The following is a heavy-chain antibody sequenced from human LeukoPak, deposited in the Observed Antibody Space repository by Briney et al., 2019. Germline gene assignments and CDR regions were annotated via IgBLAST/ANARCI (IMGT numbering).Heavy chain of an antibody. CDR1: GFTFSSYG. CDR3: ARARRLYDSSSYYYFDY. Sequence: PGRSLRLSCAASGFTFSSYGMHWVRQAPGKGLEWLAVIWYDGSNIYYADSVKGRFTISRDTSKNTLSLQMNSLRAEDTAVYFCARARRLYDSSSYYYFDYWGQGTLVTVSS. J-gene: IGHJ4*02. D-gene: IGHD3-22*01. V-gene: IGHV3-33*01. CDR2: IWYDGSNI.